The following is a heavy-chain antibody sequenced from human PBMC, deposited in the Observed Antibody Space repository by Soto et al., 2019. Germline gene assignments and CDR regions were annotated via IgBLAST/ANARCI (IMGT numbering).Heavy chain of an antibody. CDR3: AKELLGLRNGGDDY. J-gene: IGHJ4*02. Sequence: GGSLRLSCAASGFTFSSYAMSWVRQAPGKGLEWVSAISGSGGSTYYADSVKGRFTISRDNSKNTRYLQMNSLRAEDTAVYYCAKELLGLRNGGDDYWGQGTLVTVSS. CDR2: ISGSGGST. D-gene: IGHD2-21*01. V-gene: IGHV3-23*01. CDR1: GFTFSSYA.